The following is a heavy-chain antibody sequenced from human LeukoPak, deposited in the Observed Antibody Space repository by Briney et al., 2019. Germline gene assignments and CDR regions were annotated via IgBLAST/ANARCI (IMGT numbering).Heavy chain of an antibody. CDR2: IYYSGST. Sequence: TSETLSLTCTVSGGSISSYYWSWIRQPPGKGLEWIGYIYYSGSTKYNPSLKSRVTISVDASKTQSSLKLNSVTAADTAVYYCARGSRELYYFDYWGQGTLVTVSS. D-gene: IGHD1-7*01. J-gene: IGHJ4*02. CDR3: ARGSRELYYFDY. CDR1: GGSISSYY. V-gene: IGHV4-59*01.